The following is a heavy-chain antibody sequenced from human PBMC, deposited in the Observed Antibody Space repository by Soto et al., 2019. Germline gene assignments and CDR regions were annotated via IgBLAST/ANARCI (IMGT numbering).Heavy chain of an antibody. J-gene: IGHJ4*02. Sequence: PSETLSRTCTVSGGSISSYYWSWIRQPPGKGLEWIGYIYYSGSTNYNPSLKSRVTISVDTSKNQFSLKLSSVTAADTAVYYCAGLDYGDYDYYFDYWGQGTLVTVPQ. CDR1: GGSISSYY. V-gene: IGHV4-59*01. CDR3: AGLDYGDYDYYFDY. D-gene: IGHD4-17*01. CDR2: IYYSGST.